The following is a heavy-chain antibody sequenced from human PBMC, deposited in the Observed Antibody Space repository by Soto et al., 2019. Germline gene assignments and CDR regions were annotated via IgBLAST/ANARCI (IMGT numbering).Heavy chain of an antibody. V-gene: IGHV1-2*02. CDR3: ARDPNYYDNTGYYYFDF. CDR2: INPNSGVT. CDR1: GYTFTGYY. D-gene: IGHD3-22*01. J-gene: IGHJ4*02. Sequence: ASVKVSCKASGYTFTGYYMHWVRQAPGQGLEWMGWINPNSGVTNYAQKFQGRVTMTRDTSISTAYMDLSWLTSDDTAMYYCARDPNYYDNTGYYYFDFWGQGTQVTVSS.